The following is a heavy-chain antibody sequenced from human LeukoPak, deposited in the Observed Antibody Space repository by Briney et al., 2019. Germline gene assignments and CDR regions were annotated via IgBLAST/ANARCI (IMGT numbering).Heavy chain of an antibody. CDR1: GGSLSGYY. J-gene: IGHJ4*02. D-gene: IGHD3-16*02. V-gene: IGHV4-34*01. CDR2: INHSGGA. CDR3: ARLGIMITFGGVIVIGYFDY. Sequence: SETLSLTCGVYGGSLSGYYWSWIRQSPGKGLEWIGEINHSGGANYNPSLKSRVAISVDTSKNQFSLKLSSVTAADTAVYYCARLGIMITFGGVIVIGYFDYWGQGTLVTVSS.